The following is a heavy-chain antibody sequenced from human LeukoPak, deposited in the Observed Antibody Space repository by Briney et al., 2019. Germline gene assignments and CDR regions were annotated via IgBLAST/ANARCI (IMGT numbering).Heavy chain of an antibody. Sequence: ASVKVSCKASRYIFTGYFIHWVRQVPGQGLEWMGWINPKNGGTNRAEKFRGRVTMTRDTSLSTAFMELTGLTSDDTAVYFCAREPPYTGHCDITTCDVSRFDLWGQGTLVTVSS. V-gene: IGHV1-2*02. D-gene: IGHD2-2*01. CDR1: RYIFTGYF. J-gene: IGHJ4*02. CDR3: AREPPYTGHCDITTCDVSRFDL. CDR2: INPKNGGT.